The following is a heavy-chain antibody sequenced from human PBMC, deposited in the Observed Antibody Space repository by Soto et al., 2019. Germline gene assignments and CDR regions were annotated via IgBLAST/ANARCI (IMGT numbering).Heavy chain of an antibody. Sequence: GGSLRLSCAASGFSFSTYWMTWGRQAPGKGLEWVANIKPDGSEQYYVDSVKGRFTISRDNAKNSVFLQMNSLRAEDTAVYYCASYSPHGGYYYGDYWGQGTLVTVS. CDR1: GFSFSTYW. CDR3: ASYSPHGGYYYGDY. CDR2: IKPDGSEQ. J-gene: IGHJ4*02. V-gene: IGHV3-7*01. D-gene: IGHD3-22*01.